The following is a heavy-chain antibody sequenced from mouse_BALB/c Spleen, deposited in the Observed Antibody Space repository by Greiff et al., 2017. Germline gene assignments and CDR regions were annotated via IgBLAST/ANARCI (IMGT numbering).Heavy chain of an antibody. CDR2: IWSGGST. CDR3: ARNAPYGSNSMDY. D-gene: IGHD1-1*01. V-gene: IGHV2-2*02. Sequence: VQLVESGPGLVAPSQSLSITCTVSGFSLTSYGVHWVRQSPGKGLEWLGVIWSGGSTDYNAAFISRLSISKDNSKSQVFFKMNSLQANDTAIYYCARNAPYGSNSMDYWGQGTSVTVSS. J-gene: IGHJ4*01. CDR1: GFSLTSYG.